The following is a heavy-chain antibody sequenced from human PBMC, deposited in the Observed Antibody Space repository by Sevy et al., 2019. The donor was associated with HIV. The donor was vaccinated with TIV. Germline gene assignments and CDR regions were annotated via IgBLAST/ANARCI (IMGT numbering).Heavy chain of an antibody. Sequence: GGCLRLSCAASGFTFSSYSMIWVRQAPGKGLEWVSSISSSSSYIYYADSVKGRFTISRDNAKNSLYLQMNSLRAEDTAVYYCAREAVVVAALDYWGQGTLVTVSS. CDR1: GFTFSSYS. CDR2: ISSSSSYI. D-gene: IGHD2-15*01. J-gene: IGHJ4*02. V-gene: IGHV3-21*01. CDR3: AREAVVVAALDY.